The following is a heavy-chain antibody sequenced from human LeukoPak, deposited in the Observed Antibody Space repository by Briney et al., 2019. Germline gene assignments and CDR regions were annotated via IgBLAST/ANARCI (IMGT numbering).Heavy chain of an antibody. Sequence: SGPTLLKPTPTLTLTCTFAGFSPSTSGVVVGWIRQPPGKALEWPALTYWDDDKRYSPSLKRRLTVTKDTSKNQVVLTMTNMDPVDTATYYCAHYRGTRVWSGYYGNFDYWGQGTLVTVSS. CDR3: AHYRGTRVWSGYYGNFDY. D-gene: IGHD3-3*01. CDR1: GFSPSTSGVV. J-gene: IGHJ4*02. V-gene: IGHV2-5*02. CDR2: TYWDDDK.